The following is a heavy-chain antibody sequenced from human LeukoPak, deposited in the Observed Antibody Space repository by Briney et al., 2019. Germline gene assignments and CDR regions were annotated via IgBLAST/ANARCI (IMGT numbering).Heavy chain of an antibody. Sequence: GGSLRLSCAASGFTFSSYGMHWVRQAPGKELEWVADIWYDGIDKYYGDSVKGRFTISRDNSKNTLYLQMNSLKTEDTAVYYCAKDRLVVAPAAMTSNFDFWGQGTLVTVSS. J-gene: IGHJ4*02. V-gene: IGHV3-30*02. CDR2: IWYDGIDK. D-gene: IGHD2-2*01. CDR1: GFTFSSYG. CDR3: AKDRLVVAPAAMTSNFDF.